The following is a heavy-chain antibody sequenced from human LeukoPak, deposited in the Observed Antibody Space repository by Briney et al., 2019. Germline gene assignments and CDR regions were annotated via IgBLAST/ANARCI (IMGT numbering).Heavy chain of an antibody. D-gene: IGHD3-10*01. CDR2: ISSNSADI. V-gene: IGHV3-21*01. J-gene: IGHJ4*02. CDR3: AREAYGSGNYPFDY. Sequence: GGSLRLSCSASGLTFTKYYMNWVRQAPGKGLEWVSSISSNSADIYYADSVKGRFTISRDNAKNSLYLQMNSLRVEDTAVYYCAREAYGSGNYPFDYWGREPWSPSPQ. CDR1: GLTFTKYY.